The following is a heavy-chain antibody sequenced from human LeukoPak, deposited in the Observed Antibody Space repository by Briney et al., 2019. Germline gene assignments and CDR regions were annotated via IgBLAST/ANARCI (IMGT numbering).Heavy chain of an antibody. CDR3: ATDIVATDNGDY. Sequence: ASVKVSCKVSGYTLTELSMHWVRQAPGKGLEWMGGFDPEDGETIYAQKFQGRVTMTEDSSTDTAYMELSSLRSEDTAVYYCATDIVATDNGDYWGQGTLVTVSS. D-gene: IGHD5-12*01. V-gene: IGHV1-24*01. J-gene: IGHJ4*02. CDR2: FDPEDGET. CDR1: GYTLTELS.